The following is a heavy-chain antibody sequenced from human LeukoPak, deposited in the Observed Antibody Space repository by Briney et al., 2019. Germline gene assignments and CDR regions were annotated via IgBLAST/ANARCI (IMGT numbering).Heavy chain of an antibody. CDR2: IYSGGST. J-gene: IGHJ4*02. CDR3: ASTYYYDSSGYSTDY. CDR1: GFTASSNY. V-gene: IGHV3-66*01. D-gene: IGHD3-22*01. Sequence: GGSLRLSCAASGFTASSNYMSWVRQAPAKGLEWGSVIYSGGSTYYADSVKGRFTISRDNSKNTLYLQMNSLRAEDTAVYYCASTYYYDSSGYSTDYWGQGTLVTVSS.